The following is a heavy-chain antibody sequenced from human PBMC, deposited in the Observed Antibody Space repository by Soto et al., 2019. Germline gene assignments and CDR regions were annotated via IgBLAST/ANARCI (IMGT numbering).Heavy chain of an antibody. Sequence: PSETLSLTCTVSGGSISSSSYYWGWISQPPGKGLEWIGSIYYSGSTYYNPSLKSRVTISVDTSKNQFSLKLSSVTAADTAVYYCARHRTYYYGSGSSYFPNWFDPWGQGTLVTVSS. D-gene: IGHD3-10*01. CDR3: ARHRTYYYGSGSSYFPNWFDP. CDR1: GGSISSSSYY. V-gene: IGHV4-39*01. CDR2: IYYSGST. J-gene: IGHJ5*02.